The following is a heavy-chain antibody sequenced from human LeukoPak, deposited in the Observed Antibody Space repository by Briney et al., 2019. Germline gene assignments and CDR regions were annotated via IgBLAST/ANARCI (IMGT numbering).Heavy chain of an antibody. Sequence: PSETLSLTCTVSGGSISSSSYYWGWIRQPPGKGLEWIGSIYYSGSTYYNPSLKSRFTISVDTSKNQFSLKLSSVTAADTAVYYCARGGVLITMIVVVIPTSFDYWGQGTLVTVSS. CDR1: GGSISSSSYY. D-gene: IGHD3-22*01. V-gene: IGHV4-39*07. CDR3: ARGGVLITMIVVVIPTSFDY. CDR2: IYYSGST. J-gene: IGHJ4*02.